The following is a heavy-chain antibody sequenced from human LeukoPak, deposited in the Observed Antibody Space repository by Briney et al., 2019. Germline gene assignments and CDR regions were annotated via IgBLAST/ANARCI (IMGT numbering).Heavy chain of an antibody. J-gene: IGHJ4*02. Sequence: GGSLRLSCAASAFAFSNYAMTWVRQAPGKGLEWVSTIEGDGSKTHYADSVKGRFTISRDNSKNTLSLQMNGLSAEDTALYYCARSPPMSQFDYWGQGTLVTVSS. CDR2: IEGDGSKT. D-gene: IGHD3-22*01. CDR3: ARSPPMSQFDY. V-gene: IGHV3-23*01. CDR1: AFAFSNYA.